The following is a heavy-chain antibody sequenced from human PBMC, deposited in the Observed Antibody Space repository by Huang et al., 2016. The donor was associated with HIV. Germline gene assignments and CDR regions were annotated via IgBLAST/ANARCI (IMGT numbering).Heavy chain of an antibody. J-gene: IGHJ6*02. CDR1: GYTFISYG. V-gene: IGHV1-18*04. CDR3: ARDLGTTVVPDGMDV. Sequence: QVQLVQSGAEVKKPGASVKVSCRASGYTFISYGITWVRQAPGQGLEWMGWISPSYGYTNYAQQFPGRVTMTTDTSTNTVYMEVRSLRSDDTAVYYCARDLGTTVVPDGMDVWGQGTTVTVSS. CDR2: ISPSYGYT. D-gene: IGHD4-17*01.